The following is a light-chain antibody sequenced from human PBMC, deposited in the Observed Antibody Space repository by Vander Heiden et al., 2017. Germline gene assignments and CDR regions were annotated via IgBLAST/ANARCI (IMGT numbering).Light chain of an antibody. CDR3: QQYYSRFRR. V-gene: IGKV4-1*01. J-gene: IGKJ1*01. CDR1: QSVLSSSNNKNY. CDR2: WAS. Sequence: DIVMTQSPDSLAVSLGERATINCKCSQSVLSSSNNKNYLAWYQQKPGQPPKLLIYWASTRESGVPDRFSGSGSGTDFTLTISSLQAEDVAVYYCQQYYSRFRRFGQGTKVEFK.